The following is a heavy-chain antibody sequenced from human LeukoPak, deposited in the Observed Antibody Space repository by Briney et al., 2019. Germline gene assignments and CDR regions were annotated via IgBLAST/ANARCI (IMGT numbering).Heavy chain of an antibody. CDR2: INHSGST. Sequence: SETLSLTCAVYGGSFSGYYRSWIRQPPGKGLEWIGEINHSGSTNYNPSLKSRVTISVDTSKNQFSLKLSSVTAADTAVYYCARMYYDFWSGYPSLDAFDIWGQGTMVTVSS. J-gene: IGHJ3*02. CDR3: ARMYYDFWSGYPSLDAFDI. D-gene: IGHD3-3*01. V-gene: IGHV4-34*01. CDR1: GGSFSGYY.